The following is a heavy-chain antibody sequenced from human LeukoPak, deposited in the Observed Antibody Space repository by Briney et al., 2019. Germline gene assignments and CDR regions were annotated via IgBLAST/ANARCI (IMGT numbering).Heavy chain of an antibody. D-gene: IGHD6-6*01. Sequence: SVKVSCKSSGGTFSSYAIIWVRQAPGQGLEWMGRIIPILGIANYAQKFQGRVTITADKSTSTAYMELSSLRSEDTAVYYCARDLMSSSSKGVAEQVGGFWGQGTLVTVSS. CDR1: GGTFSSYA. CDR2: IIPILGIA. CDR3: ARDLMSSSSKGVAEQVGGF. V-gene: IGHV1-69*04. J-gene: IGHJ4*02.